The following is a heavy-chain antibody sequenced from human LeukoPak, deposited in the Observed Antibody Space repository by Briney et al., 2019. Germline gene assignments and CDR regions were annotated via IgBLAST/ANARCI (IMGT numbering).Heavy chain of an antibody. J-gene: IGHJ4*02. CDR3: ARSGWPCYFDY. V-gene: IGHV3-74*01. CDR2: IHSDGGST. CDR1: GFTFSSYW. Sequence: GGSLRLSCAASGFTFSSYWMHWVRQAPGKGLVWVSRIHSDGGSTSYADSVRGRFTISRDDAKSTLYLQMNSLRAEDTAVYYCARSGWPCYFDYWGQGTLVTVS. D-gene: IGHD3-22*01.